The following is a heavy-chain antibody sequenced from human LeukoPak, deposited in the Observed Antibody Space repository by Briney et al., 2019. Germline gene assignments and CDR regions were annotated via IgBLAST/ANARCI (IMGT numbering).Heavy chain of an antibody. J-gene: IGHJ4*02. Sequence: GASVKVSCKVSGYTLTELSMHWVRQAPGKGLEWMGGFDPEEGETIYAQKFQGRVTMTEDTSTDTAYMELSSLRSEDTAVYYCARDANDSSGYYPDYWGQGTLVTVSS. CDR3: ARDANDSSGYYPDY. V-gene: IGHV1-24*01. CDR1: GYTLTELS. CDR2: FDPEEGET. D-gene: IGHD3-22*01.